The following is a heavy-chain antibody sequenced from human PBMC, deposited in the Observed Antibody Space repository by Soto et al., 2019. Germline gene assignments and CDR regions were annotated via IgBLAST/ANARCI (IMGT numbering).Heavy chain of an antibody. CDR3: ASQPVTHFDY. D-gene: IGHD4-17*01. CDR1: GGSISSSSYY. CDR2: IYYSGST. V-gene: IGHV4-39*01. Sequence: QLQLQESGPGLVKPSETLSLTCTVSGGSISSSSYYWGWIRQPPGKGLEWIGSIYYSGSTSYNPSLKSRVTISVDTSKNQFSLKLSSVTAADTAVYYCASQPVTHFDYWGQGTLVTVSS. J-gene: IGHJ4*02.